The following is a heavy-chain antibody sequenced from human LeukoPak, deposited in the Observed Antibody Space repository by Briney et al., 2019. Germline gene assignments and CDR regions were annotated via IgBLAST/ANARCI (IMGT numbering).Heavy chain of an antibody. CDR2: MNPNSGNT. J-gene: IGHJ4*02. V-gene: IGHV1-8*01. CDR1: GYTFTSYD. CDR3: ARGRAAAGTPFDY. D-gene: IGHD6-13*01. Sequence: ASVKVSCKASGYTFTSYDINWVRQAPGQGLEWMGWMNPNSGNTGYAQKFQGRVTMTRNTSISTAYMELSSLRSEDTAVYYCARGRAAAGTPFDYWGQGTLVTVSS.